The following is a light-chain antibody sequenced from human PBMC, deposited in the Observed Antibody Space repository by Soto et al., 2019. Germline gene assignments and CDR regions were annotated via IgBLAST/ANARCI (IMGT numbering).Light chain of an antibody. V-gene: IGKV3-15*01. CDR3: QQYNNWPGT. Sequence: IVMTQSPATPSMSPGERDTLSCRASQSLNRDLAWYQQKPGQSPRLLIFGASIRATGIPARFSGSGSGTEFTLTIGSLQSEDCALYYCQQYNNWPGTFGQGTKVDIK. J-gene: IGKJ1*01. CDR1: QSLNRD. CDR2: GAS.